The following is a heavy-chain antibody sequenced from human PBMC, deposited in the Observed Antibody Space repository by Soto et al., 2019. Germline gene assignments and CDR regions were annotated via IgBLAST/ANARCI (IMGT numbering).Heavy chain of an antibody. CDR2: INPSGGST. J-gene: IGHJ3*02. CDR3: ARTAVVTAYQTPDAFDI. CDR1: GYTFTSYY. D-gene: IGHD2-21*02. Sequence: GASVKVSCKASGYTFTSYYMHWVRQAPGQGLEWMGIINPSGGSTSYAQKFQGRVTMTRDTSTSTVYMELSSLRSEDTAVYYCARTAVVTAYQTPDAFDIWGQGTMVTVSS. V-gene: IGHV1-46*03.